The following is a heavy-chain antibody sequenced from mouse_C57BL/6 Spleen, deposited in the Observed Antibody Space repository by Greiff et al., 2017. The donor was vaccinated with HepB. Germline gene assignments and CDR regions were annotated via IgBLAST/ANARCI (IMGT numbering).Heavy chain of an antibody. J-gene: IGHJ2*01. CDR1: GYTFTSYW. CDR3: ARSYYYGSSYVPFDY. CDR2: IDPSDSYT. Sequence: VQLQQPGAELVMPGASVKLSCKASGYTFTSYWMHWVKQRPGQGLEWIGEIDPSDSYTNYNQKFKGKSTLTVDKSSSTAYMQLSSLTSEDSAVYYCARSYYYGSSYVPFDYWGQGTTLTVSS. D-gene: IGHD1-1*01. V-gene: IGHV1-69*01.